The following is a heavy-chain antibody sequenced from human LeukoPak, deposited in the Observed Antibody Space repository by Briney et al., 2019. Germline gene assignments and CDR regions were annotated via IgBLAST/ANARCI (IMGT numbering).Heavy chain of an antibody. Sequence: PGGSLRLSCAASGFSISTYWMSWVRQAPGKGLEWVANIKQDGSKKYYVDSVKGRFTMSRDNAKNSLYLQMSSLRAEDTAVYYCARGYCSGGVCYSIYFDYWGQGTRVTVSS. V-gene: IGHV3-7*01. CDR1: GFSISTYW. CDR2: IKQDGSKK. D-gene: IGHD2-15*01. J-gene: IGHJ4*02. CDR3: ARGYCSGGVCYSIYFDY.